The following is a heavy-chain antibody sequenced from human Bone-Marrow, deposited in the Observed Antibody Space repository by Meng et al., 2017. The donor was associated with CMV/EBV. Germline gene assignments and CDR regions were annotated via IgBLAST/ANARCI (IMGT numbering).Heavy chain of an antibody. D-gene: IGHD6-19*01. CDR2: VNSKNEAT. CDR3: VRSSGWSLFDY. CDR1: GFPFSDYY. Sequence: QIGTSGDEMQNAWASCKVSCTTSGFPFSDYYIPWVRQAPGQGLEWMGWVNSKNEATNYARKFQGRVSMTRDTSISTAHMELSRLMSDDTAVYYCVRSSGWSLFDYWGQGTLVTVSS. J-gene: IGHJ4*02. V-gene: IGHV1-2*02.